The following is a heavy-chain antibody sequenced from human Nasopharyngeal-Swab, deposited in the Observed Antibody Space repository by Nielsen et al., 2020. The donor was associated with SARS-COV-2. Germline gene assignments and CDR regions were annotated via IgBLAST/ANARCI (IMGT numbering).Heavy chain of an antibody. D-gene: IGHD6-13*01. CDR3: ANLAAAGGIDAFDI. Sequence: GESLKISCAASGFTVSSNYVSWVRQAPGKGLEWVSVIYSGGSTYYADSVKGRFTISRGNSKNTLYLQMNSLRAEDTAVYYCANLAAAGGIDAFDIWGQGTMVTVSS. CDR1: GFTVSSNY. V-gene: IGHV3-53*01. J-gene: IGHJ3*02. CDR2: IYSGGST.